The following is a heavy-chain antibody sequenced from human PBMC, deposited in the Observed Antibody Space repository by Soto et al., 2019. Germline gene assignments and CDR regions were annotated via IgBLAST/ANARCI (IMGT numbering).Heavy chain of an antibody. V-gene: IGHV5-51*01. J-gene: IGHJ4*02. CDR2: IYPGDSDT. Sequence: PGESLKISCKGSGYSFTSYWIGWVRQMPGKGLGWMGIIYPGDSDTRYSPSFQGQVTISADKSISTAYLQWSSLKASDTAMYYCARLTDVDIVATLHFDYWGQGTLVTVSS. CDR3: ARLTDVDIVATLHFDY. D-gene: IGHD5-12*01. CDR1: GYSFTSYW.